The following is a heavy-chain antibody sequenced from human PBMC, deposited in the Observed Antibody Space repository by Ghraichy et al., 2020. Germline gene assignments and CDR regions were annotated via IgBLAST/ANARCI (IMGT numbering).Heavy chain of an antibody. D-gene: IGHD2-15*01. CDR2: ISAGGTTT. CDR1: GFSFSNYV. Sequence: GESLNNSCAASGFSFSNYVLTWVRQAPGKGLEWVSTISAGGTTTYYADSVKGRFTISRDNSQNTLYLQMNSLRVEDTAVYYCAKAWGNCSGGTCPSYNWFDPWGQGTLVTVSS. J-gene: IGHJ5*02. V-gene: IGHV3-23*01. CDR3: AKAWGNCSGGTCPSYNWFDP.